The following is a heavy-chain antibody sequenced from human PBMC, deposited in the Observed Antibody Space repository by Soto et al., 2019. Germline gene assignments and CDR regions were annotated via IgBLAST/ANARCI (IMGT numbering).Heavy chain of an antibody. D-gene: IGHD6-19*01. CDR1: GFSLSSTRVA. V-gene: IGHV2-5*02. CDR2: IYWDDDK. Sequence: QITLKESGPTLVKPTQTLTLTCTFSGFSLSSTRVAVGWIRQPPGKALEWLALIYWDDDKRYSPFLKSRLTITTDTSKNPVVLTMTNMDPVDTATYYCAHSVVAGLGYYFDYWGQGTLVTVSS. CDR3: AHSVVAGLGYYFDY. J-gene: IGHJ4*02.